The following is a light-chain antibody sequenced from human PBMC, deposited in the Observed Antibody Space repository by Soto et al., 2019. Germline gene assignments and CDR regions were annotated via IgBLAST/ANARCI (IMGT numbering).Light chain of an antibody. CDR2: WAS. J-gene: IGKJ1*01. CDR3: QQYYSTPWT. Sequence: DIVMTQSPDSLAFSLGERATINCKSSQSVLYSSSNKNHLAWYQQKPGQPPKLLIYWASTRESGVPDRFSGSGSGTDFTLTISSRQAEDVAIYYCQQYYSTPWTFGQGTKVEIK. CDR1: QSVLYSSSNKNH. V-gene: IGKV4-1*01.